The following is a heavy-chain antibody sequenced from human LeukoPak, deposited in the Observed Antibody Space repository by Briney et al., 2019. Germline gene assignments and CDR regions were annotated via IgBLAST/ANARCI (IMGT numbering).Heavy chain of an antibody. D-gene: IGHD6-13*01. Sequence: SETLSLTCAVYGGSFSGYYWSWIRQPPGKGLEWIGEINHSGSTNYNPSLKSRVTISVDTSKNQFSLKLSSVTAADTAVYYCARRIAAAGRDLDYWGQGTLVTVSS. CDR3: ARRIAAAGRDLDY. J-gene: IGHJ4*02. CDR2: INHSGST. CDR1: GGSFSGYY. V-gene: IGHV4-34*01.